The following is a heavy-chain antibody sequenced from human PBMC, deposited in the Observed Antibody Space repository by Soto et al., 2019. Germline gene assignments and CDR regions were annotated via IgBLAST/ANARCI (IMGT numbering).Heavy chain of an antibody. CDR1: GGSISSYY. D-gene: IGHD6-19*01. Sequence: SETLSLTCTVSGGSISSYYWSWIRQPPGKGLEWIGYIYYSGSTNYNPSLKSRVTMTRDTSISTAYMELSRLRSDDTAVYYCARASQGYSSFPYDYWGQETLVTVSS. V-gene: IGHV4-59*01. J-gene: IGHJ4*02. CDR2: IYYSGST. CDR3: ARASQGYSSFPYDY.